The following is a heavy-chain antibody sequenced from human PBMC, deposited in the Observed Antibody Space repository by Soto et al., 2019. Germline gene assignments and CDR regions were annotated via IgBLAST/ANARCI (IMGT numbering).Heavy chain of an antibody. Sequence: SQTLSLTCAISGDSVSGNRAAWNWIRQSPSRGLEWLGRTYYRSKWYNDYAVSVKSRITVTPDTSKNPFSLHLNSVTPEHTAVYYCAGECPYYGGSDSYCDCWGQGALVTVAS. D-gene: IGHD3-16*01. V-gene: IGHV6-1*01. CDR2: TYYRSKWYN. CDR1: GDSVSGNRAA. CDR3: AGECPYYGGSDSYCDC. J-gene: IGHJ4*02.